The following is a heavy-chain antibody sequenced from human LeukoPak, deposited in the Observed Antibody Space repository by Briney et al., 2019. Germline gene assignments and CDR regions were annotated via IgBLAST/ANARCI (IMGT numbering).Heavy chain of an antibody. CDR1: GYSISSGYY. Sequence: NSSETLSLTCTVSGYSISSGYYWGWIRQPPGKGLEWIGSIYHSGSTYYNPSLKSRVTISVDTSKNQFSLKLSSVTAADTAVYFCARFDYGDSHFDYWGQGTLVTVSS. D-gene: IGHD4-17*01. J-gene: IGHJ4*02. CDR3: ARFDYGDSHFDY. CDR2: IYHSGST. V-gene: IGHV4-38-2*02.